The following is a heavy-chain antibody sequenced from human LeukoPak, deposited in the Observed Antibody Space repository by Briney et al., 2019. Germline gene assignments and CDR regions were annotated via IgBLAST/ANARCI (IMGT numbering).Heavy chain of an antibody. Sequence: GGSLRLSCAASGFTFSTYTMNWVRPAPGKGLEWVSYISSSSSTIYYADSVKGRFTISRDNAKNSLYLQMNSLRDEDTAVYYCARDDATPMVPLDYWGRGTLVTVSS. J-gene: IGHJ4*02. CDR1: GFTFSTYT. D-gene: IGHD2-15*01. CDR2: ISSSSSTI. CDR3: ARDDATPMVPLDY. V-gene: IGHV3-48*02.